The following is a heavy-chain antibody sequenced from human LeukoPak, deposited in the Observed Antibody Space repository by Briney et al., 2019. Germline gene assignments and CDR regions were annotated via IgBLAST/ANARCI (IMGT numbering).Heavy chain of an antibody. V-gene: IGHV4-59*01. CDR2: IYYSGST. CDR3: ARDPEDYGSGSL. J-gene: IGHJ4*02. Sequence: SETLSLTCTASGGSISSYYWSWVRQPPGKGLEWIGYIYYSGSTNYNPSLKSRVTISVDTSKNQFSLKLSSVTAADAAVYYCARDPEDYGSGSLWGQGTLVTVSS. D-gene: IGHD3-10*01. CDR1: GGSISSYY.